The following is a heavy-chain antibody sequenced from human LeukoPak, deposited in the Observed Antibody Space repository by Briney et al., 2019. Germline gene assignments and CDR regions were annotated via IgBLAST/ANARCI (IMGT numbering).Heavy chain of an antibody. CDR2: ISSSGSTI. Sequence: GGSLRLSCAASGFTFSSYSMNWVRQAPGKGLEWVSSISSSGSTIYYADSVKGRFTISRDNAKNSLYLQMNSLRAEDTAVYYCARGAYTMGYYYMDVWGKGTTVTVSS. V-gene: IGHV3-48*04. CDR3: ARGAYTMGYYYMDV. D-gene: IGHD4-11*01. CDR1: GFTFSSYS. J-gene: IGHJ6*03.